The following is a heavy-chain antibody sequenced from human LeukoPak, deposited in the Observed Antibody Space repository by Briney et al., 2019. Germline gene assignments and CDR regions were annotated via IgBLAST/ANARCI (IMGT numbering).Heavy chain of an antibody. D-gene: IGHD3-9*01. V-gene: IGHV3-7*01. CDR2: IKQDGSEK. J-gene: IGHJ6*03. Sequence: PGGSLRLSCAASGFTFSSYWMSWVRQAPGKGLEWVANIKQDGSEKYYADSVKGRFTISRDNAKNSLYLQMNSLRAEDTAVYYCARVGPEPGLRYFDWLLFPYYYMDVWGKGTTVTVSS. CDR3: ARVGPEPGLRYFDWLLFPYYYMDV. CDR1: GFTFSSYW.